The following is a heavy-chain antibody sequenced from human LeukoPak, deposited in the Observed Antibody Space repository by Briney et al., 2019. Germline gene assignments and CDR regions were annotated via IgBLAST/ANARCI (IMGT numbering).Heavy chain of an antibody. D-gene: IGHD6-19*01. CDR3: ARGFDSSSGWYPAFDI. J-gene: IGHJ3*02. CDR1: GGSISSYY. V-gene: IGHV4-59*01. CDR2: IYYSGST. Sequence: SETLSLTCTVSGGSISSYYWSWIRQPAGKGLEWIRYIYYSGSTNYKSSLKSRVTISVDTSKNQFSLRLNSVTAADTAMYYCARGFDSSSGWYPAFDIWGHGTMGTVSS.